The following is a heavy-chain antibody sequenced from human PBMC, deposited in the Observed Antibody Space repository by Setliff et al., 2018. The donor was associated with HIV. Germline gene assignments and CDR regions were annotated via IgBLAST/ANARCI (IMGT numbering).Heavy chain of an antibody. V-gene: IGHV4-39*01. CDR3: ARHLRWELPYYFDY. CDR1: GGSISSSSYY. D-gene: IGHD1-26*01. J-gene: IGHJ4*02. Sequence: PSETLSLTCTVSGGSISSSSYYWGWIRQPPGKELEWIGSIYYSGATYYNPSLKSRVTLSVDTSNNQFPLKLSSVTAADTAVYYCARHLRWELPYYFDYWGQGTLVTVSS. CDR2: IYYSGAT.